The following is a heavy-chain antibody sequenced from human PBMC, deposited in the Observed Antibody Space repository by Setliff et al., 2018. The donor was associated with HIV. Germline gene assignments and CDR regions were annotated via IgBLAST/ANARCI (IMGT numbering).Heavy chain of an antibody. CDR2: INPNSGGT. V-gene: IGHV1-2*06. J-gene: IGHJ6*03. CDR1: GYIFTDYY. D-gene: IGHD7-27*01. Sequence: ASVKVSCKASGYIFTDYYIHWVRQAPGQELGWMGRINPNSGGTNYAQKFQGRVTMTRDTSISTAYMELSSLRYDDTAVYYCARRGDSYYYMDVWGKGTAVTVSS. CDR3: ARRGDSYYYMDV.